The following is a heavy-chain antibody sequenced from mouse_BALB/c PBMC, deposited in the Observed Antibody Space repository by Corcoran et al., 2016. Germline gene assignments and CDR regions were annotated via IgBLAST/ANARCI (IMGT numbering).Heavy chain of an antibody. D-gene: IGHD1-1*01. CDR2: INPRRGGT. V-gene: IGHV1-18*01. Sequence: EVLLQQSGPELVKPGASVKIPCKASGYKFTDYNMDWVKQSHGKSLEWSGDINPRRGGTIYNQTFKGKATLTVDKSSSTAYLELRSLTSEDTAFYECVLRVIMTLDFGGQGTTVTVS. CDR3: VLRVIMTLDF. CDR1: GYKFTDYN. J-gene: IGHJ2*01.